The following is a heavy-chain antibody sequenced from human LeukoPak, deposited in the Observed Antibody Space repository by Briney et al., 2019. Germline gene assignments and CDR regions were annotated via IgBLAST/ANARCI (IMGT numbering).Heavy chain of an antibody. V-gene: IGHV3-43D*04. CDR3: ENAKFGSYSSGWLLDY. J-gene: IGHJ4*02. CDR1: GFTFDDYA. Sequence: GGSLRLSCAASGFTFDDYAMHWVRQAPGKGLVFVFLISWGGGSTYYADSVKGRFTIFRDNSKNSMYLQTHSLRAEDTALYYGENAKFGSYSSGWLLDYWGQGTLVTVSS. CDR2: ISWGGGST. D-gene: IGHD6-19*01.